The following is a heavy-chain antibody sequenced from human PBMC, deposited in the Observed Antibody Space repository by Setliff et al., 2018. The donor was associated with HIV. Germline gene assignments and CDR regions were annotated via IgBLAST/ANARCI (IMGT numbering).Heavy chain of an antibody. CDR1: GYTFTSYG. CDR2: ISAYNGNT. J-gene: IGHJ4*02. D-gene: IGHD2-15*01. Sequence: KPRASVKVSCKASGYTFTSYGISWVRQAPGQGLEWMGWISAYNGNTNYAQKLQGRVTMTTDTSTSTAYMELRSLRSDDTAVYYCARRYCSGGSCYPYFDYWGQGTLVTV. V-gene: IGHV1-18*01. CDR3: ARRYCSGGSCYPYFDY.